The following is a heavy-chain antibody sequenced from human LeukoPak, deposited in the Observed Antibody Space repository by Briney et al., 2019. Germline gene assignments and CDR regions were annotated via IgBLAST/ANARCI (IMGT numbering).Heavy chain of an antibody. D-gene: IGHD3-22*01. CDR1: GGTFSSYA. V-gene: IGHV1-69*05. CDR2: IIPIFGTA. Sequence: SVKVSCKASGGTFSSYAISWVRQAPGQGLEWMGGIIPIFGTANYAQKFQGRVTMTTDTSTSTAYMELRSLRSDDTAVYYCARESSGYYYSDYWGQGTLVTVSS. J-gene: IGHJ4*02. CDR3: ARESSGYYYSDY.